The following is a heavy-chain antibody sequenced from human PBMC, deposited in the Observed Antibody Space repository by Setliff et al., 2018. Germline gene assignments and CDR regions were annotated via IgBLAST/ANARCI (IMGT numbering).Heavy chain of an antibody. CDR3: TSAKLERRTGHHYYMDV. Sequence: GGSLRLSCAASGLTFSDHYMDWVRQAPGKGLEWIGRIRSKANSNTLEYAVSLKGRVTISRDDSKNSLYLQMNSLKTEDTAIYYCTSAKLERRTGHHYYMDVWGKGTTVTVSS. J-gene: IGHJ6*03. D-gene: IGHD1-1*01. V-gene: IGHV3-72*01. CDR2: IRSKANSNTL. CDR1: GLTFSDHY.